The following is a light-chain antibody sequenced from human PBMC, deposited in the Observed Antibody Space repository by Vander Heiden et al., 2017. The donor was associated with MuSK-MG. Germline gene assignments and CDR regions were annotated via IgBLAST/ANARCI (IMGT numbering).Light chain of an antibody. V-gene: IGKV1-39*01. CDR1: QSISSY. CDR3: QQSDSTRYT. CDR2: AAS. J-gene: IGKJ2*01. Sequence: DIQMTQFPSSLSASVGDRVTITCRASQSISSYLNWYQQKPGKAPKLLIYAASSLQSGVPSRFSGSGSGTDFTLTISSLQPEDFATYYCQQSDSTRYTFGQGTKLEIK.